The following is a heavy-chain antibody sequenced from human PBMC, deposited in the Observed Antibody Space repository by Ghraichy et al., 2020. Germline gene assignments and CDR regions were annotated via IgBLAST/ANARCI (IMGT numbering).Heavy chain of an antibody. CDR3: AHRHTNSGTYWDSGYFDY. D-gene: IGHD1-26*01. J-gene: IGHJ4*03. CDR2: IYWDDDK. V-gene: IGHV2-5*02. Sequence: SGPTLVKPTQTLMLTCTFSGFSLSTSGVGVGWIRQPPGKALEWLVLIYWDDDKRYSPSLKSRLTITKDTSKNQVVLTMTDMDPVDTATYYCAHRHTNSGTYWDSGYFDYWGQGALVTVSS. CDR1: GFSLSTSGVG.